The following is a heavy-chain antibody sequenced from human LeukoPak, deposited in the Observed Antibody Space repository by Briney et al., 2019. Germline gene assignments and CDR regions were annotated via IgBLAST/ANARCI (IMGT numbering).Heavy chain of an antibody. D-gene: IGHD3-3*01. V-gene: IGHV3-48*01. Sequence: PGGSLRLSCAASGFTFSSYSMNWVRQAPGKGLEWVSYISSSSSTIYYADSVKGRFTISRDNAKNSLYLQMNSLRAEDTAVYYCARGGTIFGVLINAFDIWGQGTMVTVSS. CDR1: GFTFSSYS. J-gene: IGHJ3*02. CDR3: ARGGTIFGVLINAFDI. CDR2: ISSSSSTI.